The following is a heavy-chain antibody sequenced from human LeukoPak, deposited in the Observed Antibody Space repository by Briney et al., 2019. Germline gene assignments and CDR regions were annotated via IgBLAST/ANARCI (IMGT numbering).Heavy chain of an antibody. J-gene: IGHJ4*02. V-gene: IGHV3-30*02. CDR2: IRYDGSNK. D-gene: IGHD3-10*01. CDR3: ARDRAYYGSGSYYAKEFDY. Sequence: GGSLRLSCAASGFTFSSYGMHWVRQAPGKGLEWVAFIRYDGSNKYYADSVKGRFTISRDNSKNTLYLQMNSLRAEDTAVYYCARDRAYYGSGSYYAKEFDYWGQGTLVTVSS. CDR1: GFTFSSYG.